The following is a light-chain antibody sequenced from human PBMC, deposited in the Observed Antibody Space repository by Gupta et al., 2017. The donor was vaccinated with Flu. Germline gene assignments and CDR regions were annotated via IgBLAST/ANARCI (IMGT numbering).Light chain of an antibody. CDR3: QQYDNWPLIT. V-gene: IGKV3-15*01. CDR1: QKVNSN. CDR2: GAS. Sequence: ASLSVSPGERATLSCRASQKVNSNLAWYQRKPGQAPRLLIHGASTRATGSPARFSGSGSGTEFTLTITSLQSEDFAVYYCQQYDNWPLITFGQGTRLEIK. J-gene: IGKJ5*01.